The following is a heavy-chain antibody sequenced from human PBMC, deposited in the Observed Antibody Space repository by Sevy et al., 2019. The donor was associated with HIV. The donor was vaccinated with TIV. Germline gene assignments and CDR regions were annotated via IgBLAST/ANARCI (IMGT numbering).Heavy chain of an antibody. J-gene: IGHJ4*02. Sequence: GGSLRHSCEASGFTLSSYTMNWVRQSPEKGLEWVATFDRTDITHYADSVKGRFIISRDTAKNSLFLQMNSLRDDDTAMYFCVRDERAIASHFDYWGLGTLVTVSS. CDR3: VRDERAIASHFDY. V-gene: IGHV3-48*02. CDR1: GFTLSSYT. D-gene: IGHD2-21*01. CDR2: FDRTDIT.